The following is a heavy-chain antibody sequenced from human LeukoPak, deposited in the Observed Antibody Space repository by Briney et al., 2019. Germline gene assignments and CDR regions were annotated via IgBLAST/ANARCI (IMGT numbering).Heavy chain of an antibody. J-gene: IGHJ6*02. Sequence: GSLRLSCAASGFTFSSYGMHWVRQAPGKGLEWVAVIWYDGSNKYYADSVKGRFTISRDTSKNTLYLQMNSLRAEDTAVHYCARDLVGDFWSGYLYGMDVWGQGTTVTVSS. V-gene: IGHV3-33*01. CDR2: IWYDGSNK. CDR3: ARDLVGDFWSGYLYGMDV. CDR1: GFTFSSYG. D-gene: IGHD3-3*01.